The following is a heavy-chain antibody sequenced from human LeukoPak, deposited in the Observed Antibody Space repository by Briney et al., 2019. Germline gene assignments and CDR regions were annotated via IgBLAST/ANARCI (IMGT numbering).Heavy chain of an antibody. Sequence: KPSETLSLTCTVSGGSISSYYWSWIRQPAGKGLEWIGRIYTSGSTNYNPSLKSRVAMSVDTSKNQFSLKLSSVTAADTAVYYCAREDIVATTPGAFDIWGQGTMVTVSS. V-gene: IGHV4-4*07. CDR2: IYTSGST. D-gene: IGHD5-12*01. CDR3: AREDIVATTPGAFDI. CDR1: GGSISSYY. J-gene: IGHJ3*02.